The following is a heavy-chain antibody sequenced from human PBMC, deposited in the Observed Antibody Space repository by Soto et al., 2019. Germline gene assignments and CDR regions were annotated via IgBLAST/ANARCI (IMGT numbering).Heavy chain of an antibody. Sequence: ASVKVSCKASGYTFTGYYMHWVRQAPGQGLEWMGWINPNSGGTNYAQKFQGWVTMTRDTSISTAYMELSRLRSDDTAVYYCAADRDSSGYYPYAFDIWGQGTMVTVSS. CDR2: INPNSGGT. CDR3: AADRDSSGYYPYAFDI. CDR1: GYTFTGYY. D-gene: IGHD3-22*01. V-gene: IGHV1-2*04. J-gene: IGHJ3*02.